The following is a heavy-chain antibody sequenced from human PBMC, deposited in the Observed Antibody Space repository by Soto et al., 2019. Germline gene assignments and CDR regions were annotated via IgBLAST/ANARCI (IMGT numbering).Heavy chain of an antibody. CDR1: GFTFSDYY. V-gene: IGHV3-11*05. J-gene: IGHJ6*02. D-gene: IGHD3-10*01. Sequence: QVQLVESGGGLVKPGGSLRLFCAASGFTFSDYYMSWIRQAPGKGLEWVSYISSSSSYTNYADSVKGRFTISRDNAKNSLYLQMNSLRAEDTAVYYCARDLPRVRGVNHYGMDVWGQGTTVTVSS. CDR3: ARDLPRVRGVNHYGMDV. CDR2: ISSSSSYT.